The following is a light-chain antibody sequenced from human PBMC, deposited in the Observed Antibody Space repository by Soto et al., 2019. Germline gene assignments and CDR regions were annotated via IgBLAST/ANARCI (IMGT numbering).Light chain of an antibody. CDR2: GAF. V-gene: IGKV3-15*01. Sequence: VMTRCPVTLSVSPGERATLSCRASQSINNNLAWYQQKPGQAPSLLIYGAFTRATGIPARFSGTGSGTEFTLTISSLQSEDFALYYCQQYNDWPLTFGQGTKVDIK. J-gene: IGKJ1*01. CDR1: QSINNN. CDR3: QQYNDWPLT.